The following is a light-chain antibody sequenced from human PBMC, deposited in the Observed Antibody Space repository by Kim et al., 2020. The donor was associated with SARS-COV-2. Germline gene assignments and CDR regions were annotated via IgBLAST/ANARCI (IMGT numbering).Light chain of an antibody. J-gene: IGKJ2*01. Sequence: EIVMTQSPATLSVSPGERATLSCRASQSVINNLAWYQQKPGQAPRLLIYAASTRATGIPARFSGSGSGTEFTLTISSLQSEDSAVYYCQQYNNWPPEYTFGQGTKLEI. CDR1: QSVINN. CDR3: QQYNNWPPEYT. V-gene: IGKV3-15*01. CDR2: AAS.